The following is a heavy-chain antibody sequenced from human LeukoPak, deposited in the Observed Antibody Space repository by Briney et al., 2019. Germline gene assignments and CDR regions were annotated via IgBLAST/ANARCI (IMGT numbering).Heavy chain of an antibody. CDR3: ARHKDYYDSSGLDP. J-gene: IGHJ5*02. D-gene: IGHD3-22*01. CDR2: IYYSGST. Sequence: SETLSLTCTVSGGSISSYYWSWIRQPPGKGPEWIGYIYYSGSTNYNPSLKSRLTISVDTPKNQFSLKLSSVTAADTAVYYCARHKDYYDSSGLDPWGQGTLVTVSS. CDR1: GGSISSYY. V-gene: IGHV4-59*08.